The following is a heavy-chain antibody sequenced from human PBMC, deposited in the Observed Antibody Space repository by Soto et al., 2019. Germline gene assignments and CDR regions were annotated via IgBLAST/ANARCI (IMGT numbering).Heavy chain of an antibody. CDR3: ARDRGIIAVAGIGYFDY. V-gene: IGHV4-38-2*02. J-gene: IGHJ4*02. D-gene: IGHD6-19*01. Sequence: SETLSLTCAVSGYSISSGYYWGWIRQPPGKGLEWIGSIYHSGSTYYNPSLKSRVTISVDTSKNQFSLKLSSVTAADTAVYYCARDRGIIAVAGIGYFDYWGQGTLITVSS. CDR1: GYSISSGYY. CDR2: IYHSGST.